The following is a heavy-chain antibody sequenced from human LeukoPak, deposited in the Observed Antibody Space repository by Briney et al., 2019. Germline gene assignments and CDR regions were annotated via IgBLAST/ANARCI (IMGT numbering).Heavy chain of an antibody. J-gene: IGHJ4*02. CDR3: AKSDYYGASDY. D-gene: IGHD3-10*01. CDR2: IYYSGST. CDR1: AGSISLYNTYY. Sequence: SETLSLTCTVSAGSISLYNTYYWNWIRQSPGKGLEWIGYIYYSGSTSYNPSLKSRVTISVDTFRNQFSLKLTSVTAADTAIYYCAKSDYYGASDYWGQGTRVTVSS. V-gene: IGHV4-59*01.